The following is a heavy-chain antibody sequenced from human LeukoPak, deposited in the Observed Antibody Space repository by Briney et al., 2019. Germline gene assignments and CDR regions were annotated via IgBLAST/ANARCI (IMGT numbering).Heavy chain of an antibody. Sequence: PGGSLRLSCAVSGFTVSTNYMTWVRQAPGKGLEGVSVIYTGGSTYYADSVKGRFTISRDNSKNTLYLQMNSLRTEDTAVYYCARRLPTAWGADYWGQGTLVTVSS. CDR2: IYTGGST. CDR1: GFTVSTNY. D-gene: IGHD7-27*01. V-gene: IGHV3-53*01. J-gene: IGHJ4*02. CDR3: ARRLPTAWGADY.